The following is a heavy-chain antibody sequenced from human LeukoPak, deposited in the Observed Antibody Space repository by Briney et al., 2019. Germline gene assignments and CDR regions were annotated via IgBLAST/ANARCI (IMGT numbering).Heavy chain of an antibody. D-gene: IGHD6-19*01. CDR2: ISYDGSNK. Sequence: QAGGSLRLSCVASGFTFSSYAMHWVRQAPGKGLEWVAVISYDGSNKYYADSVKGRFTISRDNSKNTLYLQMNSLRAEDTAVYYCAREGAVAGNEDAFDIWGQGTMVTVSS. J-gene: IGHJ3*02. CDR1: GFTFSSYA. CDR3: AREGAVAGNEDAFDI. V-gene: IGHV3-30-3*01.